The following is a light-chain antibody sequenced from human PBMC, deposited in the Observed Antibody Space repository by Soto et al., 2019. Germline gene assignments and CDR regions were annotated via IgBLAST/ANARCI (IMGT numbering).Light chain of an antibody. Sequence: DIVLTQSPGTLSVSPGERATLSCRASQTISSNYLAWYQQKPGQPPSLLIYATSNRATGIQDRISGSGSGTAFTITISRLETEDSAIYYCQQYGSWTFGQGTKVEIK. J-gene: IGKJ1*01. CDR3: QQYGSWT. CDR1: QTISSNY. V-gene: IGKV3-20*01. CDR2: ATS.